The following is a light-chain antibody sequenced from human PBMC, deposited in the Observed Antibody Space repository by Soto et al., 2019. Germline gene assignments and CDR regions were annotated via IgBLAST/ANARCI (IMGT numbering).Light chain of an antibody. CDR1: GSNIGSNS. J-gene: IGLJ1*01. V-gene: IGLV1-44*01. CDR2: STY. Sequence: QSVLTQPPSASGTPGQRVTISWSGSGSNIGSNSVSWYQHLPGKAPNLLIYSTYQRPSGVPDRFSGSKSGTSASLAISGLQSEDETDYYCATWDDSLNGYVFGTGTKVTVL. CDR3: ATWDDSLNGYV.